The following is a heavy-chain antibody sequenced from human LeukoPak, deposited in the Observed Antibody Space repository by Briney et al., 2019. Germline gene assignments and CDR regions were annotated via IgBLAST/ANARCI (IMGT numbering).Heavy chain of an antibody. V-gene: IGHV3-20*01. J-gene: IGHJ4*02. CDR3: ARDGSSGWYSDY. D-gene: IGHD6-19*01. Sequence: PGGSLRLSCAASGFTVSSNYMSWVRQAPGKGLEWVSGISWRGGNTGYADSVKGRFTISRDDARNSLYLQMNSLRAEDTALYHCARDGSSGWYSDYWGQGTLVTVSS. CDR2: ISWRGGNT. CDR1: GFTVSSNY.